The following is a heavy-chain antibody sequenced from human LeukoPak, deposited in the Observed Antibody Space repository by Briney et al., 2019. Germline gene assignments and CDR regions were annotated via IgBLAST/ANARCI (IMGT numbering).Heavy chain of an antibody. D-gene: IGHD3-22*01. CDR2: ISYDGSNK. CDR1: GFTFGSYA. CDR3: ARGLYYYYDSSGYPAGY. Sequence: GGSLRLSCAASGFTFGSYAMHWVRQAPGKGLEWVAVISYDGSNKYYADSVKGRFTISRDNSKNTLYLQMNSLRAEDTAVYYCARGLYYYYDSSGYPAGYWGQGTLVTVSS. J-gene: IGHJ4*02. V-gene: IGHV3-30*04.